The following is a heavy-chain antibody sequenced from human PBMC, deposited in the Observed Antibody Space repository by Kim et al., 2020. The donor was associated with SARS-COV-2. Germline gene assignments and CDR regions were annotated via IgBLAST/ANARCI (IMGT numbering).Heavy chain of an antibody. J-gene: IGHJ6*02. Sequence: GGSLRLSCAASGFTFSSYWMSWVRQAPGKGLEWVANIKQDGSEKYYVDSVKGRFTISRDNAKNSLYLQMNSLRAEDTAVYYCARDGLYYYGSGSYYNTDHYYYYGMDVWGQRTTVTVSS. CDR2: IKQDGSEK. V-gene: IGHV3-7*01. CDR3: ARDGLYYYGSGSYYNTDHYYYYGMDV. CDR1: GFTFSSYW. D-gene: IGHD3-10*01.